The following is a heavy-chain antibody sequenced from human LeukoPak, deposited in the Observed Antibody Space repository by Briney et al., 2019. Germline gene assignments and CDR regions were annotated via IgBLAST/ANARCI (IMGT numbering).Heavy chain of an antibody. CDR1: GITVSDKY. CDR2: IYGGGDT. Sequence: GGSLRVSCEVSGITVSDKYMSWVRQAPGKGLECVSLIYGGGDTYYADSVKGRFTISRDNSKNTLYLQMNSLRAEDTAVHYCAVLTSGWRFQHWGQGTLVTVSS. D-gene: IGHD6-19*01. V-gene: IGHV3-53*01. CDR3: AVLTSGWRFQH. J-gene: IGHJ1*01.